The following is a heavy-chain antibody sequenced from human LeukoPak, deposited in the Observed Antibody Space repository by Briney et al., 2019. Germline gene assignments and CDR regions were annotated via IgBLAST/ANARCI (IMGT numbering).Heavy chain of an antibody. V-gene: IGHV1-2*02. Sequence: ASVKVSCKASGYTFTGYYIHWVRQAPGQGPEWMGWINPHSGATNYAQKFQGRVTMTRDPSISTAFMELSSLRSDDTAMYYCSRDLLMYYSGSGESTWGQGTQVTVSS. CDR1: GYTFTGYY. CDR3: SRDLLMYYSGSGEST. CDR2: INPHSGAT. J-gene: IGHJ5*02. D-gene: IGHD3-10*01.